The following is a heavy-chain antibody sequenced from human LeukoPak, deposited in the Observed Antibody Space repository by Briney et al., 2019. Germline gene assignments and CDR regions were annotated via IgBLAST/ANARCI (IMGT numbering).Heavy chain of an antibody. D-gene: IGHD3-10*01. J-gene: IGHJ6*03. CDR1: GWSFSGYY. CDR3: ARLFRKYYGNGGIYYYFYYMDV. CDR2: INHSGSS. Sequence: SETLSLTCAVYGWSFSGYYWSWIRQPPGKGLEWTGEINHSGSSNYNPSLKSRVTISVDTSKTQFSLNTSSVSAADTAVYYRARLFRKYYGNGGIYYYFYYMDVWGKGTTVTISS. V-gene: IGHV4-34*01.